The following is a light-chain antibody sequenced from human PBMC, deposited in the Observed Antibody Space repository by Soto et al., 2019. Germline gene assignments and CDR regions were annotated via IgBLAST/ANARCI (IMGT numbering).Light chain of an antibody. CDR2: GAS. Sequence: IVLTQSPGTLSLSTGERATFSCRASQSVSSSYIAWYQQKRGQAPRRLIYGASIRATGIPDRFSGSGSGTDFTLTISRLEPEDFALYYCQQYHTSPLTFAQGTKVDIK. CDR3: QQYHTSPLT. V-gene: IGKV3-20*01. J-gene: IGKJ1*01. CDR1: QSVSSSY.